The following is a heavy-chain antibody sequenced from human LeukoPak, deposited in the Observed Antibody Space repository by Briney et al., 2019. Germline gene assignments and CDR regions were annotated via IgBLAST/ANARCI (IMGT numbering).Heavy chain of an antibody. J-gene: IGHJ1*01. CDR2: ISSSGSTI. CDR1: GSTFSDSY. Sequence: PGGSLRLSCAASGSTFSDSYMSWIRQAPGKGLGWVSYISSSGSTIYYADSVKGRFTISRDNAKNSLYLQMNSLRAEDTAVYYCASDITYCGGDCYPRGYFQHWGQGTLVTVSS. D-gene: IGHD2-21*02. V-gene: IGHV3-11*01. CDR3: ASDITYCGGDCYPRGYFQH.